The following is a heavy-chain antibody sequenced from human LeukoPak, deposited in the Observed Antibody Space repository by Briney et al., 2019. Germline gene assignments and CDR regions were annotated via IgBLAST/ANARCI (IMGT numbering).Heavy chain of an antibody. J-gene: IGHJ4*02. CDR3: ARQSGGVGTKIDY. V-gene: IGHV4-59*01. CDR2: VYYSGST. Sequence: TSETLSLTCTVSGDSISSYYWSWIRQSPGKGLEWIGYVYYSGSTNYSPSLKSRVTISVDTSQKQFSLKLSSVTAADTAVYYCARQSGGVGTKIDYWGQGTLVTVSS. D-gene: IGHD3-16*01. CDR1: GDSISSYY.